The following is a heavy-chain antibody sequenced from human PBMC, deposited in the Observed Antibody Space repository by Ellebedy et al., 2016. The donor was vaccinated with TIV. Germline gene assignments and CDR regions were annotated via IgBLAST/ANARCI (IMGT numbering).Heavy chain of an antibody. CDR1: GGSISSSSYY. J-gene: IGHJ6*02. CDR3: ARKGHYDYVWGSYRYLEYYYGMDV. Sequence: SETLSLTXTVSGGSISSSSYYWGWIRQPPGKGLEWIGSIYYSGSTYYNPSLKSRVTISVDTSKNQFSLKLSSVTAADTAVYYCARKGHYDYVWGSYRYLEYYYGMDVWGQGTTVTVSS. CDR2: IYYSGST. D-gene: IGHD3-16*02. V-gene: IGHV4-39*01.